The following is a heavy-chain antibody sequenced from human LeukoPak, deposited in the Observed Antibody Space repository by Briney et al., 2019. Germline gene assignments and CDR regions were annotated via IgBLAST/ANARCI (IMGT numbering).Heavy chain of an antibody. CDR2: IVVGSGNT. CDR1: GFTFTNSA. CDR3: ARLLNVGAIYNWFDP. J-gene: IGHJ5*02. Sequence: SVKVSCKASGFTFTNSAVQWVRQARGQRLEWIGWIVVGSGNTNYAQKFQERVTITRDTSTSTVYMELSSLRSEDTAVYYCARLLNVGAIYNWFDPWGQGTLVTVSS. V-gene: IGHV1-58*01. D-gene: IGHD1-26*01.